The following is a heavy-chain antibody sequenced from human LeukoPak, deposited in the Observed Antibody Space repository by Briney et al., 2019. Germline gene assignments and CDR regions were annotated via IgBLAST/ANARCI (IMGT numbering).Heavy chain of an antibody. CDR2: IYSGGST. V-gene: IGHV3-66*01. CDR3: ARLGYYYASSGYSNDAFDI. CDR1: GFTVSSNY. D-gene: IGHD3-22*01. J-gene: IGHJ3*02. Sequence: GGSLRLSCAASGFTVSSNYMSWVRQAPGKGLEWVSVIYSGGSTYYADSVKGRFTISRDNSKNTLYLQMSSLRAEDAAVYYCARLGYYYASSGYSNDAFDIWGQGTMVTVSS.